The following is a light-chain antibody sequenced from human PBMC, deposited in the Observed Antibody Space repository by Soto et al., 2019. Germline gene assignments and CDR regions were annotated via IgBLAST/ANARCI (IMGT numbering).Light chain of an antibody. V-gene: IGKV3-20*01. CDR1: QSVSSNY. Sequence: EIVLTQSPGTLSLSPGERATLSCRASQSVSSNYLAWYQQKPGQAPRLLIYGASRGAAGIPDRFIGSGSGTDFTLTINRLEPEYFAVSFCQQYGRSPMFTFGQGTKLEIK. CDR3: QQYGRSPMFT. J-gene: IGKJ2*01. CDR2: GAS.